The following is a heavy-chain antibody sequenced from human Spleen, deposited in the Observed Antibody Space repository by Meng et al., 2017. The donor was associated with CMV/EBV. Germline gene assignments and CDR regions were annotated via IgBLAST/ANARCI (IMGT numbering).Heavy chain of an antibody. D-gene: IGHD5-18*01. CDR2: ISSSHSSASSSDS. CDR3: ARNSYGEHFDY. Sequence: GGSLRLSCAASGFTFHTSEMNWVRQAPGKGLEWLAFISSSHSSASSSDSVAFYADSVKGRFTISRDNARNSLYLQMNSLRAEDTAVYYCARNSYGEHFDYWGQGTLVTVSS. CDR1: GFTFHTSE. V-gene: IGHV3-48*03. J-gene: IGHJ4*02.